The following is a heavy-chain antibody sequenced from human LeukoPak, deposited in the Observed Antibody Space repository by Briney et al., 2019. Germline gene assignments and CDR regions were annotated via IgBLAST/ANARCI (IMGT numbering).Heavy chain of an antibody. CDR3: ARAGVDTSGYYYQGFDY. CDR2: ISGSGYTT. Sequence: TGGSLRLSCEASGFTFNSYGMSWVRQAPGKGLEWVSAISGSGYTTYYADSVKGRFTISRDNSENTLYLQVNSLTAEDTAVYYCARAGVDTSGYYYQGFDYWGQGTLVTVSS. V-gene: IGHV3-23*01. CDR1: GFTFNSYG. D-gene: IGHD3-3*01. J-gene: IGHJ4*02.